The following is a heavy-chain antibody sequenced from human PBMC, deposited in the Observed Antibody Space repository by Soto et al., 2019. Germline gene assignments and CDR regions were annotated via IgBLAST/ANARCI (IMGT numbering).Heavy chain of an antibody. CDR2: ISSSSGSI. CDR3: ARDRVESGYPEYFQH. D-gene: IGHD3-22*01. CDR1: GFTVDSYS. Sequence: GGSLRLSCAAAGFTVDSYSINWVRQAPGKGLEWVSYISSSSGSIFYADSVKGRFTISRDNSKNTLYLQMNSLRAEDTAVYYCARDRVESGYPEYFQHWGQGTLVTVSS. J-gene: IGHJ1*01. V-gene: IGHV3-48*01.